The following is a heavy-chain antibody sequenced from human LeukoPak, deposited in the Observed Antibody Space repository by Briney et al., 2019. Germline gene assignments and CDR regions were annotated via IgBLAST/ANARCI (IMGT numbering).Heavy chain of an antibody. CDR2: ITGSGATT. CDR1: GFTFSSYD. D-gene: IGHD2-21*02. V-gene: IGHV3-23*01. J-gene: IGHJ3*02. Sequence: QPGGSLRLSCAASGFTFSSYDMNWVRQAPGKGLEGVSAITGSGATTYYADSVKGRFTISRDNSKNTLYLQMNSLRVEDTAVYYCAKADLTTAVRDAFDIWGQGTVVTVSS. CDR3: AKADLTTAVRDAFDI.